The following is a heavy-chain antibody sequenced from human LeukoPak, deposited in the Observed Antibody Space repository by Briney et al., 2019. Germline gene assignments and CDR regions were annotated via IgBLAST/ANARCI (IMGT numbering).Heavy chain of an antibody. Sequence: SETLSLTCTVSGGSISPSSYSWGWIRQPPGKGLEWIGSSYYNGRTYYNPSLKSRVTISVDTSKNQFSLDVTSVTAADTGLFYCARFKGGTGFDYWGRGILVIVS. D-gene: IGHD1-26*01. V-gene: IGHV4-39*01. CDR3: ARFKGGTGFDY. CDR1: GGSISPSSYS. CDR2: SYYNGRT. J-gene: IGHJ4*02.